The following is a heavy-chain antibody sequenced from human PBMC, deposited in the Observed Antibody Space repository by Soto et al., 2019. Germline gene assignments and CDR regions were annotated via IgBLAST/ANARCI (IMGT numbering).Heavy chain of an antibody. CDR2: IWNDGSNK. V-gene: IGHV3-33*01. Sequence: QVQLVESGGGVVQPGMSLRLSCAASGFTFSVYGMHWVRQAPGKGLEWVAVIWNDGSNKYYGDSVKGRFTISRDNYKNTLYLYMNSPRADDTAVYYCAMAVGPFDYWGQGTLVTVSS. D-gene: IGHD3-16*01. CDR3: AMAVGPFDY. CDR1: GFTFSVYG. J-gene: IGHJ4*02.